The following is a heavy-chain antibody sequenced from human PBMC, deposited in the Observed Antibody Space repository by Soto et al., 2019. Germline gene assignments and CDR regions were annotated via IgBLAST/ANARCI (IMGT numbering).Heavy chain of an antibody. CDR3: ARGRPYGDTRGGWFDP. CDR1: GFTFSSYA. J-gene: IGHJ5*02. D-gene: IGHD4-17*01. CDR2: ISYDGSNK. V-gene: IGHV3-30-3*01. Sequence: GGSLRLSCAASGFTFSSYAMHWVRHAPGKGLEWVAVISYDGSNKYYADSVKGRFTISRDNSKNTLYLQMNSLRAEDTAVYYCARGRPYGDTRGGWFDPWGQGTLVTVSS.